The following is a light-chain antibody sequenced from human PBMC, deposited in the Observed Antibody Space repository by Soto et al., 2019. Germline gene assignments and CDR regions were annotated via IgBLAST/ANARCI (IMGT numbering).Light chain of an antibody. Sequence: DIQLTQSPSFLSASVGDRVTITCRASQGISSYLAWYQQKPRKAPEVLIFCASTLQSGVPSRFSGSGSGTEFTLTISSLQPEDFATYYCQQLMSYPITFGQGTRLEI. J-gene: IGKJ5*01. CDR3: QQLMSYPIT. V-gene: IGKV1-9*01. CDR2: CAS. CDR1: QGISSY.